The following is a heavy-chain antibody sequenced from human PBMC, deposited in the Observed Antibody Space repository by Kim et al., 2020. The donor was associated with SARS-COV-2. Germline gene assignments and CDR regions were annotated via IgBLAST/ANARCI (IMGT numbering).Heavy chain of an antibody. J-gene: IGHJ4*02. CDR2: NGNK. V-gene: IGHV1-3*01. Sequence: NGNKKYSQKLQGRVTITRDPSASTAYMQLTSLRSADTAVYYCASIRQWQDFWGQGTLVTVSS. CDR3: ASIRQWQDF. D-gene: IGHD6-19*01.